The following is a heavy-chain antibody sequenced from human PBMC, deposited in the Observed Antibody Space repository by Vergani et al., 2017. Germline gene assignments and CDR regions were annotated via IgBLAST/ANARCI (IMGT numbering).Heavy chain of an antibody. CDR3: ARAYEGLDY. CDR2: IYYSGLT. J-gene: IGHJ4*02. D-gene: IGHD3-22*01. V-gene: IGHV4-39*07. Sequence: QLQLQQSGPGLVTPSETLFLTCTVSADSISSGSYYWGWIRQPPGKSLEWVGSIYYSGLTYYNPSLKSRVAISVDTSKIQFSLKVTAVTAADTAVYYCARAYEGLDYWGQGTLVTVSS. CDR1: ADSISSGSYY.